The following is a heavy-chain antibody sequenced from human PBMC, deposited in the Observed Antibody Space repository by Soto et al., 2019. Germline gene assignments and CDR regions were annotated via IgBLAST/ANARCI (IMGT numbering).Heavy chain of an antibody. Sequence: ESLTISGKGSGYSFTSYWIGLVRQMPGKGLEWMGIIYPGDSDTRYSPSFQGQVTISADKSISTAYLQWSSLKASDTAMYYCARQVASPSQNWFDPWGQGTLVTVSS. D-gene: IGHD2-15*01. J-gene: IGHJ5*02. V-gene: IGHV5-51*01. CDR1: GYSFTSYW. CDR3: ARQVASPSQNWFDP. CDR2: IYPGDSDT.